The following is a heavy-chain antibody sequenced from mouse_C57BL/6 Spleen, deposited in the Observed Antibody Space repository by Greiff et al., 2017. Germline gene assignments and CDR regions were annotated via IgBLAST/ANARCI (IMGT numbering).Heavy chain of an antibody. CDR2: ISSGGDYI. D-gene: IGHD2-4*01. V-gene: IGHV5-9-1*02. J-gene: IGHJ4*01. Sequence: EVKLMESGAGLVKPGGSLKLSCAASGFTFSSYAMSWVRQTPEKRLEWVAYISSGGDYIYYADTVKGRFTISRDNARNTLYLQMSSLKSEDTAMYYCTRDRGYDYDYAMDYWGQGTSVTVSS. CDR1: GFTFSSYA. CDR3: TRDRGYDYDYAMDY.